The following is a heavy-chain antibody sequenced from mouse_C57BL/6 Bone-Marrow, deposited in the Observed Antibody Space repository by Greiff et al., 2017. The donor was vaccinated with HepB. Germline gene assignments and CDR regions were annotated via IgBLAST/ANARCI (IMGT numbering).Heavy chain of an antibody. CDR3: AREGGPFAY. CDR2: INYDGSST. Sequence: EVQRVESAGGLVQPGSSMKLSCTASGFTFSDYYMAWVRQVPEKGLEWVANINYDGSSTYYLDSLKSRFIISRDNAKNILYLQMSSLKSEDTATYYCAREGGPFAYWGQGTLVTVSA. V-gene: IGHV5-16*01. D-gene: IGHD3-3*01. CDR1: GFTFSDYY. J-gene: IGHJ3*01.